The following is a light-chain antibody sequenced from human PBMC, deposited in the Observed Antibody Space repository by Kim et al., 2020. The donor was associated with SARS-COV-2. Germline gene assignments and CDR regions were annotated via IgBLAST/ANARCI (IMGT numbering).Light chain of an antibody. Sequence: DIQMTQSPSSVSASVGDRGGITGRASQGINNWLAWYQQKPGKAPKLLISAASNLESGVPSRFSGSGSGTDFTLTISGLQPEDFATYYCQQAHSFPITLGQGTRLEIK. V-gene: IGKV1-12*01. J-gene: IGKJ5*01. CDR1: QGINNW. CDR2: AAS. CDR3: QQAHSFPIT.